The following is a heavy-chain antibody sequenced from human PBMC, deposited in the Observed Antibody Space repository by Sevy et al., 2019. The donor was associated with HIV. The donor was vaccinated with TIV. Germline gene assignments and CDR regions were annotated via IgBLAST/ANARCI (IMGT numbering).Heavy chain of an antibody. Sequence: GGSLRLSCAASGFTFSSYAMSWVRQAPGKGLEWVSAISGSGGSTYYADSVKGRFTISRDNSKNTLYLQMNSLRAEDTAVYYCAKGSDYSNYKYYYGMDVWGQGTMVTVSS. J-gene: IGHJ6*02. CDR3: AKGSDYSNYKYYYGMDV. CDR1: GFTFSSYA. D-gene: IGHD4-4*01. CDR2: ISGSGGST. V-gene: IGHV3-23*01.